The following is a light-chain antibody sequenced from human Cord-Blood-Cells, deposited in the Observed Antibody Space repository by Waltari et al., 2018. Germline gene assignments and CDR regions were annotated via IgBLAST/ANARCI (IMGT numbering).Light chain of an antibody. J-gene: IGKJ5*01. V-gene: IGKV3-11*01. Sequence: EIVLTQSPATLSLSPGERATLSCRASQSVSSYLAWYQQKPGQAPRLLIYDGSKRATGSPVRFSGSGFGTDFTLTSSSLETEDFAVYYCQQRRNWITFGQGTRLEIK. CDR3: QQRRNWIT. CDR2: DGS. CDR1: QSVSSY.